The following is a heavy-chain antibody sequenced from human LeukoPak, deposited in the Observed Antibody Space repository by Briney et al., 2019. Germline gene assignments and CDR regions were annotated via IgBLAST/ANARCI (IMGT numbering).Heavy chain of an antibody. CDR2: ISYDGSNK. Sequence: GRSLRLSCAASGFTFSSYAMHWVRQAPGKGLEWVAVISYDGSNKYYADSAKGRFTISRDNSKNTLYLQMNSLRAEDTAVYYCARVEVVVVLAALFDAFDIWGQGTMATVSS. V-gene: IGHV3-30*04. CDR3: ARVEVVVVLAALFDAFDI. D-gene: IGHD2-15*01. J-gene: IGHJ3*02. CDR1: GFTFSSYA.